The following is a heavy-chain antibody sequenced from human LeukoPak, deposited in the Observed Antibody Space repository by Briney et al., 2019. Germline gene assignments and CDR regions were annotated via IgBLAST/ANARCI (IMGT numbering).Heavy chain of an antibody. Sequence: PSETLSLTCAVYIDSFSNYHWNWIRQTPAKGMEWIGEVNESGGTNISPSLRSRVILSVDTSKNQFSLKLISVTVADTAIYYCARAQGATVPQVGKNWFDPWGQGTRVTVSS. V-gene: IGHV4-34*01. D-gene: IGHD1-26*01. J-gene: IGHJ5*02. CDR3: ARAQGATVPQVGKNWFDP. CDR2: VNESGGT. CDR1: IDSFSNYH.